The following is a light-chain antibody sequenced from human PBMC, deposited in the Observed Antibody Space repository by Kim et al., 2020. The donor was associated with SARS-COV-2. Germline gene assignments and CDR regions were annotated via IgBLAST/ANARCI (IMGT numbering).Light chain of an antibody. CDR1: QDISDY. CDR3: QQYGDLPD. V-gene: IGKV1-33*01. Sequence: DIQMTQSPSSLSASVGDRVTITCQASQDISDYLNWYQQKPGKAPRLLIYVASNLETGVPSRFSGSGSGTDFTLTISSLQPEDIATYYCQQYGDLPDFGPGTKVDIK. CDR2: VAS. J-gene: IGKJ3*01.